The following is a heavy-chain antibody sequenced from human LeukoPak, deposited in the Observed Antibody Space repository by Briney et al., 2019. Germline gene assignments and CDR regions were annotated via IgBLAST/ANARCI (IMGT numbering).Heavy chain of an antibody. V-gene: IGHV3-74*01. CDR2: INSDGSTT. CDR3: ARARIAVAGALTAFGY. CDR1: GFTFSSYW. Sequence: GGSLRLSCAASGFTFSSYWMHWVRQAPGKGLVWVSRINSDGSTTNYADSVKGRFTISRDNARYSLYLQMNSLRVEDTAVYYCARARIAVAGALTAFGYWGQGTLVTVSS. J-gene: IGHJ4*02. D-gene: IGHD6-19*01.